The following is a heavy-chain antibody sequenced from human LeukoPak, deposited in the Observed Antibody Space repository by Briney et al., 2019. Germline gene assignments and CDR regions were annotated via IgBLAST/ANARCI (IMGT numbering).Heavy chain of an antibody. D-gene: IGHD3-3*01. J-gene: IGHJ6*02. CDR2: IYYSGST. CDR1: GGSISSYY. CDR3: ARQRALRPYYYYGMDV. V-gene: IGHV4-59*08. Sequence: PSETLSLTCTVSGGSISSYYWSWIRQPPGKGLEWIGYIYYSGSTNYNPSLKSRVTISVDTSKNQFSLKLSSVTAADTAVYYCARQRALRPYYYYGMDVWGRGTTVTVSS.